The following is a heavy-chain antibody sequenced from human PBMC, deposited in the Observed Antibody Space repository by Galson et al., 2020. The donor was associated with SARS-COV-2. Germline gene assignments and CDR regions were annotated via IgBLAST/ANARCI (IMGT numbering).Heavy chain of an antibody. Sequence: SETLSLTCGVSGGPFSGYYWSWIRQPPGKGLEWIGEVNHSGTTHYNQSLKSRVTISGDTSKNQFSLKLSSLTAADTAVYYCARDRGYYDVWSGYLPCDKNDYYYYGMDVWGQGATVTVSS. CDR3: ARDRGYYDVWSGYLPCDKNDYYYYGMDV. D-gene: IGHD3-3*01. V-gene: IGHV4-34*01. J-gene: IGHJ6*02. CDR2: VNHSGTT. CDR1: GGPFSGYY.